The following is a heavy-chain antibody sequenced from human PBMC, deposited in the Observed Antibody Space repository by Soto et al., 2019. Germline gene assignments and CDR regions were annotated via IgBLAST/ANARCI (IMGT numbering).Heavy chain of an antibody. D-gene: IGHD6-19*01. CDR2: IYYSGST. Sequence: SETLSLTCTVSGGSISSGDYYWSWIRQPPGKGLEWIGYIYYSGSTYYNPSLKSRVTISVYTSKNQFSLKLSSVTAADTAVYYCAKGGAGHAFDIWGQGTMVTVSS. CDR1: GGSISSGDYY. J-gene: IGHJ3*02. V-gene: IGHV4-30-4*01. CDR3: AKGGAGHAFDI.